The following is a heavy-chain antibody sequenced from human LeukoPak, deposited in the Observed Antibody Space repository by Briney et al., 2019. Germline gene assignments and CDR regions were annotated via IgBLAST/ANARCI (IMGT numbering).Heavy chain of an antibody. V-gene: IGHV4-30-2*01. CDR2: IYHSGST. CDR3: AAYDILTGFVFDY. Sequence: PSETLSLTCAVSGGSISSGGYSWSWIRQPPGTGLEWIGYIYHSGSTYYNPSLKSRVTISVDRSKNQFSLKLSSVTAADTAVYYCAAYDILTGFVFDYWGQGTLVTVSS. J-gene: IGHJ4*02. D-gene: IGHD3-9*01. CDR1: GGSISSGGYS.